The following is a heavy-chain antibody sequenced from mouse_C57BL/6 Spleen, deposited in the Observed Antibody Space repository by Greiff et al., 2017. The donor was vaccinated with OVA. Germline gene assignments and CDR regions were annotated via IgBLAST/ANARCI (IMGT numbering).Heavy chain of an antibody. CDR1: GYTFTSYW. CDR3: ARRIYYGNYVFDY. Sequence: QVQLKQPGAELVKPGASVKMSCKASGYTFTSYWITWVKQRPGQGLEWIGDIYPGSGSTNYNEKFKSKATLTVDTSSSTAYMQLSSLTSEDSAVYYCARRIYYGNYVFDYWGQGTTLTVSS. J-gene: IGHJ2*01. V-gene: IGHV1-55*01. CDR2: IYPGSGST. D-gene: IGHD2-1*01.